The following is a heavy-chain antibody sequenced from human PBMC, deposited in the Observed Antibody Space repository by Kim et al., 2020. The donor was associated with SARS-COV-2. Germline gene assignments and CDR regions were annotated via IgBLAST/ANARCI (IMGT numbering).Heavy chain of an antibody. J-gene: IGHJ5*02. CDR1: GFTFSSYA. V-gene: IGHV3-23*01. Sequence: GGSLRRSCAASGFTFSSYAMSWVRQAPGKGLEWVSGISGSGGSTYYADSVKGRFTISRDNSKNTLFLQMNSLRAEDTAVYYCAKGEAVAGASSWFDPWGQGTLVTVSS. CDR3: AKGEAVAGASSWFDP. CDR2: ISGSGGST. D-gene: IGHD6-19*01.